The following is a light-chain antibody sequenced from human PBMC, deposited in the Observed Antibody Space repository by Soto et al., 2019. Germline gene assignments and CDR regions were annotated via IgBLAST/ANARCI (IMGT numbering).Light chain of an antibody. V-gene: IGKV1-39*01. CDR2: TAS. Sequence: IRVARSPSSLSASARDRFTIAGLASLSISTYLNWYQHKPGKAPNLLIYTASSLQGGVPSRFSGSGSGTDFALTISSLQPEDFATYYCQQSYMSPSTFGRGTQLDIK. CDR1: LSISTY. J-gene: IGKJ5*01. CDR3: QQSYMSPST.